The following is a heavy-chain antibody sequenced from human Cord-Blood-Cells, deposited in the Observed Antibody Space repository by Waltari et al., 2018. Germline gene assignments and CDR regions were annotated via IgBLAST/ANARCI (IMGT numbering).Heavy chain of an antibody. CDR2: IYYSGST. CDR3: AREEGGSYYVY. D-gene: IGHD1-26*01. Sequence: QVQLQESGPGLVKPSQTLSLTCTVSGGSISSGGYYWSWIRQHPGKGLEWIGYIYYSGSTCHNPSLKSRITISVDTSKNQFSLKLSSVTAVDTAVYYWAREEGGSYYVYGGHGTLVTVSS. CDR1: GGSISSGGYY. V-gene: IGHV4-31*03. J-gene: IGHJ4*01.